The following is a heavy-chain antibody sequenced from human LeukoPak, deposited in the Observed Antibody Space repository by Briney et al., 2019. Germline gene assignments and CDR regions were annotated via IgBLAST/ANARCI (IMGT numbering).Heavy chain of an antibody. CDR1: GGSISSGSYY. CDR3: ARDLAGYYFDY. CDR2: IYTSGST. V-gene: IGHV4-61*02. J-gene: IGHJ4*02. Sequence: PSETLSLTCTVSGGSISSGSYYWRWIRQPAGTGLEWIGRIYTSGSTNYNPSLKSRVTISVDTSKNQFSLKLSSVTAADTAVYYCARDLAGYYFDYWGQGTLVTVSS. D-gene: IGHD6-25*01.